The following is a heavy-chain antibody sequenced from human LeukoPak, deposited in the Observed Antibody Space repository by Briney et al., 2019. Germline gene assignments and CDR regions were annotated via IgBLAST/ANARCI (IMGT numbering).Heavy chain of an antibody. CDR1: GYTFTGYY. V-gene: IGHV1-2*02. CDR3: ARDVITMVRGAMGY. J-gene: IGHJ4*02. Sequence: ASVKVSCKASGYTFTGYYIHRVRQAPGQGLEWMGWINPNSGGTNYVPKFQGRVTMTRDTSISTAYMELSRLRSDDTAVYYCARDVITMVRGAMGYWGQGTLVTVSS. CDR2: INPNSGGT. D-gene: IGHD3-10*01.